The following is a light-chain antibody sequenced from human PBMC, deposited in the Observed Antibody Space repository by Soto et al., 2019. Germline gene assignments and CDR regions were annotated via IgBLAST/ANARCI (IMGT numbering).Light chain of an antibody. J-gene: IGKJ3*01. CDR1: QSVSSSY. V-gene: IGKV3-20*01. CDR2: GAS. Sequence: EIVLTQSPGTLSLSPGERATLSCRASQSVSSSYLAWYQQKPGQAPRLLIYGASSRATGIPDRFSGSGSGNVFTLTISMLEDDVFAVYCCQQYGTPVTFGPGTKVDIK. CDR3: QQYGTPVT.